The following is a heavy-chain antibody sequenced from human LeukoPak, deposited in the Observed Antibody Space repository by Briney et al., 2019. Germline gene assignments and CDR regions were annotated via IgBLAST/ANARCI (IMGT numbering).Heavy chain of an antibody. CDR3: ASVLYCGADCYSGRYFFDY. D-gene: IGHD2-21*02. Sequence: ASVKVSCKASGYTFTSYDMHWVRQAPGQGLEWMGIINPSGDSTSHAQKFQGRVTMTRDTSTSTVYMELSSLRSEDTAVYYCASVLYCGADCYSGRYFFDYWGQGTLVTVSS. CDR1: GYTFTSYD. J-gene: IGHJ4*02. CDR2: INPSGDST. V-gene: IGHV1-46*01.